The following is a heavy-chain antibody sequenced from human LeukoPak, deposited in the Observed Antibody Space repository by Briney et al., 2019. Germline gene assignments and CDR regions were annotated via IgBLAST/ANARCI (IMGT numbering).Heavy chain of an antibody. Sequence: ASVKVSCKASGGTFSSYVISWVRQAPGQGLEWMGGIIPIFGTANYAQKFQGRVTITADESTSTAYMELSSLRSEDTAVYYCARGDDILTGYSYGGYGMDVWGQGTTVTVSS. CDR1: GGTFSSYV. J-gene: IGHJ6*02. D-gene: IGHD3-9*01. CDR2: IIPIFGTA. V-gene: IGHV1-69*13. CDR3: ARGDDILTGYSYGGYGMDV.